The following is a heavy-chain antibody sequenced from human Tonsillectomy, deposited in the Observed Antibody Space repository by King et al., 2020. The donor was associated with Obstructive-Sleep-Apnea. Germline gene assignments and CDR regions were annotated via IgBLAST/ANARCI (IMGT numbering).Heavy chain of an antibody. D-gene: IGHD3-3*01. V-gene: IGHV7-4-1*02. CDR2: INTNTGNP. J-gene: IGHJ6*02. CDR3: ARDRVAAPYYYYYGMDV. CDR1: GYTFTSYA. Sequence: HVQLVESGSELKKPGASVKVSCKASGYTFTSYAMNLVRQAPGQGLEWMGWINTNTGNPTYAQGFTGRFVFSLDTSVSTAYLQISSLKAEDTAVYYCARDRVAAPYYYYYGMDVWGQGTTVTVSS.